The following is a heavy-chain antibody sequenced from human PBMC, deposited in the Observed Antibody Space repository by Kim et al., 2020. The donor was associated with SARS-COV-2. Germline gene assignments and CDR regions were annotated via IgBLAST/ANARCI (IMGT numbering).Heavy chain of an antibody. CDR1: GFTFSRYP. CDR2: ISGNGGST. D-gene: IGHD5-18*01. J-gene: IGHJ4*01. V-gene: IGHV3-64D*06. CDR3: VKDQNEYSYGFFFDS. Sequence: GGSLRLSCSASGFTFSRYPMHWVRQAPGKGLEYLSSISGNGGSTHDADSVKGRFTISRDNSKNTLFLHMSGLRAEDTALYYCVKDQNEYSYGFFFDS.